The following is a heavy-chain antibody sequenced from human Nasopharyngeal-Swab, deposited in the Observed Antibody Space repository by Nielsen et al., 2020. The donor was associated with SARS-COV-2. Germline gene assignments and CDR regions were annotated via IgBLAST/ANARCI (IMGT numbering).Heavy chain of an antibody. CDR3: VRSSSWYYFDY. CDR2: IYYNGNT. J-gene: IGHJ4*02. Sequence: GSLRLSCTVSGDSIAYSTFYWGWIRQPPGKGLEWIGNIYYNGNTYQNPSLKSRLTISVDKSKNQFSLQLSSVTAADTAFYYCVRSSSWYYFDYWAQGTQVTVSS. D-gene: IGHD6-13*01. CDR1: GDSIAYSTFY. V-gene: IGHV4-39*01.